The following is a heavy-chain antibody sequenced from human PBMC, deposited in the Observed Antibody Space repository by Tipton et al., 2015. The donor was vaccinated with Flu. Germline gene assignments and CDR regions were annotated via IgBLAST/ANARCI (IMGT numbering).Heavy chain of an antibody. J-gene: IGHJ4*02. CDR3: ARYGYYYGSGSYYSFDY. CDR1: GGSFSGYY. CDR2: INHSGST. V-gene: IGHV4-34*01. D-gene: IGHD3-10*01. Sequence: TLSLTCAVYGGSFSGYYWSWIRQPPGKGLEWIGEINHSGSTNYNPSLKSRVTISVDTSKNQFSLKLSSVTAADTAVYYCARYGYYYGSGSYYSFDYWGQGTLVTVSS.